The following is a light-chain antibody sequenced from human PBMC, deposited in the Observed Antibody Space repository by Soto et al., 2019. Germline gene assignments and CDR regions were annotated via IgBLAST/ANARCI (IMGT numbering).Light chain of an antibody. V-gene: IGLV4-69*01. Sequence: QPVLTQSPSASASLGASVKLTCTLSSGHSSYAIAWHQQQPEKGPRYLMKLNSDGSHSKGDGIPDRFSGSSSGAVRYLTISSLQSEDEADYYCQTWGTGIPWVFGGGTKLTVL. J-gene: IGLJ3*02. CDR3: QTWGTGIPWV. CDR2: LNSDGSH. CDR1: SGHSSYA.